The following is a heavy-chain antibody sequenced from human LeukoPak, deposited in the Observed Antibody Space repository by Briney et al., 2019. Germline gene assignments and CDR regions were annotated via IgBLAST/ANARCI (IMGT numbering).Heavy chain of an antibody. Sequence: GGSLRLSCAASKFTFRNYAMSWVRQAPGKGLAWVSSIDNSGTITYYADSVKGRFTISRDNSKNTLYLQMNTLRAEDTAVYFCAKIGQPTGTGLDYWGQGTLVTVSS. CDR2: IDNSGTIT. CDR1: KFTFRNYA. V-gene: IGHV3-23*05. CDR3: AKIGQPTGTGLDY. D-gene: IGHD1-1*01. J-gene: IGHJ4*02.